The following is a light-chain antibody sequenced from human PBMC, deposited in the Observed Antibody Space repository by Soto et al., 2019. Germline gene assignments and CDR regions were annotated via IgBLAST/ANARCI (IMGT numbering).Light chain of an antibody. Sequence: QSVLTQPASVSGSPGQSINVSCTGTSSDVGGYRFVSWHQQYPGKVPKLVIYDVSNRPSGVSNRFSGSKSGNTASLTISGFQAEFEAEYYCSSYTSTFTFYVFGTGTKVSVL. CDR1: SSDVGGYRF. CDR2: DVS. J-gene: IGLJ1*01. CDR3: SSYTSTFTFYV. V-gene: IGLV2-14*01.